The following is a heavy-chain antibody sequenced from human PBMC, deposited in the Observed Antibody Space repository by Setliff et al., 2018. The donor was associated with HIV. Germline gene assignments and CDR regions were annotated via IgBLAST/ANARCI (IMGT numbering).Heavy chain of an antibody. J-gene: IGHJ4*02. Sequence: SETLSLTCAVYGGSFSGYYWSWIRQPPGKGQEWIGEVTHSGRTNYNPSLESRVTTSVDTSKKQFSLRLTSVTAADTAVYYCARGVRDNSGWSSYYFDYWGQGTLVTVSS. D-gene: IGHD6-19*01. V-gene: IGHV4-34*01. CDR1: GGSFSGYY. CDR3: ARGVRDNSGWSSYYFDY. CDR2: VTHSGRT.